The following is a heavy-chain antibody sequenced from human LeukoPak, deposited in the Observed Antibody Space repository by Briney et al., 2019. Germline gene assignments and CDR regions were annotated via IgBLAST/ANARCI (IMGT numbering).Heavy chain of an antibody. J-gene: IGHJ4*02. CDR2: IHHSGST. Sequence: SETLSLTCNVSGGSLRSAYWSWIRQPPGKGLEYIGYIHHSGSTDYSPFLRSRVTISVDTSKNQFSLNLRSVTAADTALYYCARHPGIRHSGSYVDYWGQGTLVTVSS. V-gene: IGHV4-59*08. D-gene: IGHD1-26*01. CDR1: GGSLRSAY. CDR3: ARHPGIRHSGSYVDY.